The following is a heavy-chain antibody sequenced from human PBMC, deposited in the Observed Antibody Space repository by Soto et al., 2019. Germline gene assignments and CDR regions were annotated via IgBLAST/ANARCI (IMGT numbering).Heavy chain of an antibody. V-gene: IGHV3-30*18. D-gene: IGHD3-22*01. CDR1: GFTFSSYG. J-gene: IGHJ6*02. CDR2: ISYDGSNK. Sequence: PGGSLRLSCAASGFTFSSYGMHWVRQAPGKGLEWVAVISYDGSNKYYADSVKGRFAISRDNSKNTLYLQMNSLRAEDTAVYYCAKDDYYDSSGYYSPYYYYGMDVWGQGTTVTVSS. CDR3: AKDDYYDSSGYYSPYYYYGMDV.